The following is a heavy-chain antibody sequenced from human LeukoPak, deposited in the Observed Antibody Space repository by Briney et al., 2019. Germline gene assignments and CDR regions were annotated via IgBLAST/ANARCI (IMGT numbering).Heavy chain of an antibody. CDR1: GGSISRYY. J-gene: IGHJ4*02. V-gene: IGHV4-59*01. CDR3: ARYYYDSSGYAFDY. CDR2: IYYSGST. Sequence: ASETLSLTCTVSGGSISRYYWSWIRQPPGKGLEWIGYIYYSGSTNYNPSLKSRVTISVDTSKNQFSLKLSSVTAADTAVYYCARYYYDSSGYAFDYWGQGTLVTVSS. D-gene: IGHD3-22*01.